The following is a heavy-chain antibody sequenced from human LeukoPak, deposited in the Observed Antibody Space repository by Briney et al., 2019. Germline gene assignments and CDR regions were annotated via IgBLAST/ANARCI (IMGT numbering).Heavy chain of an antibody. CDR1: GFTFSSYW. J-gene: IGHJ6*03. V-gene: IGHV3-7*01. CDR2: IKQDGSEK. CDR3: ARDDIYWSGYYYYYYYMDV. Sequence: GGSLRLSCAASGFTFSSYWMSWVRQAPGKGLEWVANIKQDGSEKYYVDSVKGRFTISRDNAKNSLYLQMNSLRAEDTAVYYCARDDIYWSGYYYYYYYMDVWGKGTTVTVSS. D-gene: IGHD3-3*01.